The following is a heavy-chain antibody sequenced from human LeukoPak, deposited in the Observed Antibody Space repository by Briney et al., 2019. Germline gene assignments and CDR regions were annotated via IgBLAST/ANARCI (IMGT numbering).Heavy chain of an antibody. CDR2: ISGGGSTI. J-gene: IGHJ4*02. Sequence: GGSLRLSCAASGFTFSDYYMSWIRQAPGKGLEWISYISGGGSTIYYADSVKGRFTISRDNAKNSLYLQMNSLRAEDTAVYYCARDWRPEESYFDYWGQGTLVTVSS. V-gene: IGHV3-11*04. CDR3: ARDWRPEESYFDY. D-gene: IGHD1-14*01. CDR1: GFTFSDYY.